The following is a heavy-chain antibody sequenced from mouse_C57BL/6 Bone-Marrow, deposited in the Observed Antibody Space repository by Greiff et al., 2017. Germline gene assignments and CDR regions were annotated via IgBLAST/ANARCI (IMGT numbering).Heavy chain of an antibody. V-gene: IGHV10-3*01. D-gene: IGHD1-1*01. J-gene: IGHJ2*01. CDR1: GFTFNTYA. CDR3: VRGGDYYGSSYGDY. CDR2: IRSKSSNYAT. Sequence: DVMLVESGGGLVQPKGSLKLSCAASGFTFNTYAMHWVRQAPGKGLEWVARIRSKSSNYATYYADSVKDRLTISRDDSQSMLYLQMNNLKTEDAAMYYCVRGGDYYGSSYGDYWGQGTTLTVSS.